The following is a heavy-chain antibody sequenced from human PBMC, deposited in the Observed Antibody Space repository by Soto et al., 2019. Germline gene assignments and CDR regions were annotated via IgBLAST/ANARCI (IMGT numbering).Heavy chain of an antibody. CDR2: IDPSDSYT. J-gene: IGHJ6*02. Sequence: PGESLKISCKGSGYSFTSYWISWVRQMPGKGLEWMGRIDPSDSYTNYSPSFQGHVTISADKSISTAYLQWSSLKASDTAMYYCASPKDGYCSGGSCYYYYGMDVRGQGTTVTVSS. V-gene: IGHV5-10-1*01. D-gene: IGHD2-15*01. CDR1: GYSFTSYW. CDR3: ASPKDGYCSGGSCYYYYGMDV.